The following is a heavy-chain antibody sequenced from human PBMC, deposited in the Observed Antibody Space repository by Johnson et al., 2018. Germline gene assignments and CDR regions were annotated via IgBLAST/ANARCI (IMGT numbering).Heavy chain of an antibody. Sequence: EVQLVESGGGLVKPGGSLRLSCAASGFTFSSYSMNWVRQAPGKGLEWVSSISSSSSYIYYADSVKGRFTISRANAKNSLYLQMKSLRAEDTAVYYCAGMTGMGDIDPRMAVWGQGTTVTISS. CDR2: ISSSSSYI. V-gene: IGHV3-21*01. CDR1: GFTFSSYS. J-gene: IGHJ6*02. D-gene: IGHD2-15*01. CDR3: AGMTGMGDIDPRMAV.